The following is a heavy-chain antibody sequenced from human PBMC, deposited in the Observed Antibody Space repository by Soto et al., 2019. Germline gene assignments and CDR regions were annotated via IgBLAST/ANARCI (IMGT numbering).Heavy chain of an antibody. Sequence: QVQLPESGPGLVKPSETLSLTCTVSGGSISSYYWSWIRQPAGKGLELIGRTSTTGRTNDNPSLKSRVIMAGDTSKNQFALTLSSVTAADTAVYFCARWRYYDSSGYYYGLKTHDAFDIWGQGPMLTVSS. CDR3: ARWRYYDSSGYYYGLKTHDAFDI. CDR1: GGSISSYY. D-gene: IGHD3-22*01. J-gene: IGHJ3*02. V-gene: IGHV4-4*07. CDR2: TSTTGRT.